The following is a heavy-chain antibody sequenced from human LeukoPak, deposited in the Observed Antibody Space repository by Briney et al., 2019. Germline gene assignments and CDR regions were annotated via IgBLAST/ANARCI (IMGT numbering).Heavy chain of an antibody. CDR3: AKLPRIFGESGLDYYYYGMDV. CDR1: GFTYSSSA. D-gene: IGHD3-10*01. Sequence: GGSLRLSCAASGFTYSSSAMSWVRQAPGKGLEWVSAISGSGGSTYYADSVKGRFTISRDNSKNTLYLQMNSLRAEDTAVYYCAKLPRIFGESGLDYYYYGMDVWGQGTTVTVSS. CDR2: ISGSGGST. J-gene: IGHJ6*02. V-gene: IGHV3-23*01.